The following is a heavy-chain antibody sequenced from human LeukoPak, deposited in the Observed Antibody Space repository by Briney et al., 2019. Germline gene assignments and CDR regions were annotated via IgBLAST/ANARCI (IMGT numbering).Heavy chain of an antibody. CDR2: IFGSSGTSK. CDR1: GFSLSTYT. Sequence: GGSLRLSCVASGFSLSTYTMNWVRQAPGKGLEWVSCIFGSSGTSKFYVDSVKGRFTISRDNAENSLYLQMNSVSADDTAIYYCARSNYYGSGSFYLNWGQGTLVTVSS. D-gene: IGHD3-10*01. CDR3: ARSNYYGSGSFYLN. V-gene: IGHV3-21*01. J-gene: IGHJ4*02.